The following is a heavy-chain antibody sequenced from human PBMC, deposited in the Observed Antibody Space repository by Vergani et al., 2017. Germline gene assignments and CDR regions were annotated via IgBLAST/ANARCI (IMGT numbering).Heavy chain of an antibody. V-gene: IGHV4-59*01. J-gene: IGHJ4*02. D-gene: IGHD6-13*01. Sequence: QVQLQESGPGLVKPSETLSLTCTVSGGSISSYYWSWIRQPPGKGLEWIGYIYYSGSTNYNPSLKSRVTISVDTSKNQFSLNLNSVTAADTALYYCGGSSWPGYYFEYWGQGMLVTVSS. CDR3: GGSSWPGYYFEY. CDR1: GGSISSYY. CDR2: IYYSGST.